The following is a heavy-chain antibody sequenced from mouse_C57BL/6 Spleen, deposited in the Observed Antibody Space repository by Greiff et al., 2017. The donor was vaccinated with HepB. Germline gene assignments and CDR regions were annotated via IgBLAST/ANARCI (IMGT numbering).Heavy chain of an antibody. CDR1: GYAFSSYW. V-gene: IGHV1-80*01. Sequence: VQLQQSGAELVKPGASVKISCKASGYAFSSYWMNWVKQRPGKGLEWIGQIYPGDGDTNYNGKFKGKATLTADKSSRTAYMQLSSLTSEDSAVYFCARGFTTVVATGDYWGQGTTLTVSS. CDR3: ARGFTTVVATGDY. D-gene: IGHD1-1*01. J-gene: IGHJ2*01. CDR2: IYPGDGDT.